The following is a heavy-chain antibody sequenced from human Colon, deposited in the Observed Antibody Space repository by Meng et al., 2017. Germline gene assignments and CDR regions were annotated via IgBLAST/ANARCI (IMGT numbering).Heavy chain of an antibody. CDR2: TYKGRST. D-gene: IGHD3/OR15-3a*01. CDR1: GASVGSGSYH. V-gene: IGHV4-30-4*01. CDR3: IAYMVGRGGLGS. J-gene: IGHJ5*02. Sequence: QVQLQESVPGLVKPAETLSLTCTVSGASVGSGSYHWSWVRQPPGKGLECIGYTYKGRSTYYNPSLKSRVSMSEDTSKTQFSLTLNSVTAADTGVYYCIAYMVGRGGLGSWGQGTLVTVSS.